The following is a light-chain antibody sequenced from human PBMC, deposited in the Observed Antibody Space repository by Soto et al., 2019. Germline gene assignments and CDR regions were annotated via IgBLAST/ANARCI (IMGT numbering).Light chain of an antibody. CDR3: QQYDDWPS. V-gene: IGKV3-20*01. CDR1: QSISRY. Sequence: IVLTQSPGTLSLSPGERTTLSCRASQSISRYLAWYQQKPGQGPRLLIYGASSRATGTPDRFSGSGSGTDFTLTINRLEPEDFAVYYCQQYDDWPSFGQGTKVDNK. J-gene: IGKJ1*01. CDR2: GAS.